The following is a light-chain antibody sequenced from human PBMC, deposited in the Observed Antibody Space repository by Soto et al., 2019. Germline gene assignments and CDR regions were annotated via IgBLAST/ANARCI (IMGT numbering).Light chain of an antibody. CDR3: QQYGSSPRT. V-gene: IGKV3-20*01. CDR1: QSVSSSY. Sequence: EIVLTQSPGALSLSPGERATLSCGASQSVSSSYLAWYQQKPGQAPRLLIYGASTRATGIPDRFSGSGSGTDFTMSISRLECEDFAVYYCQQYGSSPRTFGQGTKVEIK. CDR2: GAS. J-gene: IGKJ1*01.